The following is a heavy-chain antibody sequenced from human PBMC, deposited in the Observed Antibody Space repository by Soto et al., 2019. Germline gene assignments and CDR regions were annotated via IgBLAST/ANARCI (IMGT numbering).Heavy chain of an antibody. CDR2: ISGSSSHS. CDR1: GFTFNDFY. CDR3: AKIPVTEYYGMDV. J-gene: IGHJ6*02. Sequence: GWSLRLSCAASGFTFNDFYMSWIRQAPGKGLEWVSCISGSSSHSNYADSVKGRFTISRDNAKESLYLQMNSLRVDDTAIYYCAKIPVTEYYGMDVWGQGTTLTVSS. V-gene: IGHV3-11*03. D-gene: IGHD1-20*01.